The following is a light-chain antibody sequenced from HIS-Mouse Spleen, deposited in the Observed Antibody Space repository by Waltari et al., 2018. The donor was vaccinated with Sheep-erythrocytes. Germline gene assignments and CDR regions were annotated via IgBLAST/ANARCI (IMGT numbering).Light chain of an antibody. V-gene: IGLV2-23*01. CDR1: SSDVGRYNL. Sequence: QSALTQPASVSGSPGQSITISCTGTSSDVGRYNLVSWYQQHPGKAPKLMVSVGSRRPSGVSNRFSGSKSGNPAALTISGLQAEDEADYYCCSYAGSSTWVFGGGTNLTVL. CDR2: VGS. J-gene: IGLJ3*02. CDR3: CSYAGSSTWV.